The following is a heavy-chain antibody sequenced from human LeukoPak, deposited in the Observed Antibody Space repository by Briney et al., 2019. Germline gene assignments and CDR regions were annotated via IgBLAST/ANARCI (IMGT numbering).Heavy chain of an antibody. CDR1: GFTFSSYA. V-gene: IGHV3-23*01. D-gene: IGHD2-15*01. J-gene: IGHJ4*02. Sequence: GGSLRLSCAASGFTFSSYAMSWVRQAPGKGLEWVSAISGSGGSTYYADSVKGQFTISRDNSKNTLYLQVNSLRAEDTAVYYCAKAPISKGCSGGSCYLFDYWGQGTLVTVSS. CDR3: AKAPISKGCSGGSCYLFDY. CDR2: ISGSGGST.